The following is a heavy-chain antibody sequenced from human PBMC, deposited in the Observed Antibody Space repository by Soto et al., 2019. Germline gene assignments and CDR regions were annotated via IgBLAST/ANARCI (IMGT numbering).Heavy chain of an antibody. Sequence: EVQLLESGGGLVQPGGSLRLSCAASGFTFSSYTMSWVRQAPGKGLEWVSAISGSGGSTYYADSVKGRFTISRDNSKNTLYLQMNSLRAEYTAVYYCAKVPYSSSFLFDAWGQGTLVTVSS. CDR1: GFTFSSYT. J-gene: IGHJ5*02. V-gene: IGHV3-23*01. CDR3: AKVPYSSSFLFDA. CDR2: ISGSGGST. D-gene: IGHD6-6*01.